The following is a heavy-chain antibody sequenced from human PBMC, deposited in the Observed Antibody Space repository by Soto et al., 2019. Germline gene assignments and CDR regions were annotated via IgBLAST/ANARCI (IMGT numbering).Heavy chain of an antibody. CDR2: IFQSGST. CDR1: GGTIRSPDW. D-gene: IGHD6-19*01. V-gene: IGHV4-4*02. CDR3: ARGRGRYSSGWSWFDP. J-gene: IGHJ5*02. Sequence: PSETLSLTCGASGGTIRSPDWWTWVRQPPGKGLEWIGKIFQSGSTNYTPSLESRVTISVDKSKNQFSLTLTSVTAADTAVYFCARGRGRYSSGWSWFDPWGQGILVTVSS.